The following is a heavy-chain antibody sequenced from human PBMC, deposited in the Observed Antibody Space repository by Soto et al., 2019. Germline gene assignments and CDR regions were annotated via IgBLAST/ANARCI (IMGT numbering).Heavy chain of an antibody. V-gene: IGHV1-2*07. D-gene: IGHD6-13*01. J-gene: IGHJ4*02. CDR1: GYTFPDYY. CDR2: INLISGGT. CDR3: ARELVVWAGAGYHVLGY. Sequence: ASVKVSCKASGYTFPDYYIHWLRRAPGQGLEWGGWINLISGGTNYAHKFQGRVTMARDATITTAYMELSXLRADDTAVYYCARELVVWAGAGYHVLGYGGQGTLVTVSS.